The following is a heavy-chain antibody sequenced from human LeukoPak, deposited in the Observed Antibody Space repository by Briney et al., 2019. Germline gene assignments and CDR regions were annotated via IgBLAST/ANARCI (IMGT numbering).Heavy chain of an antibody. CDR2: IRSKANSYAT. Sequence: PGGSLRLSCVASGFTFSGSAMHWVRQASGKGQEWVGRIRSKANSYATAYAASVKGRLTISRDDSKNTAYLQMNSLKTEDTAVYYCTTPLVPNGPWGQGTLVTLSS. V-gene: IGHV3-73*01. J-gene: IGHJ5*02. D-gene: IGHD3-9*01. CDR1: GFTFSGSA. CDR3: TTPLVPNGP.